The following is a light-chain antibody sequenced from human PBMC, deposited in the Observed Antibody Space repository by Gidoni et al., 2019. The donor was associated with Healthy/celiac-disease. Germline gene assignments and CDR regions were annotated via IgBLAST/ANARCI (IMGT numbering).Light chain of an antibody. J-gene: IGKJ3*01. CDR1: QRVSSY. CDR2: DAA. CDR3: QQRSNWTFT. Sequence: EIVLTRSPATLSLSPGERATLSCRASQRVSSYLAWYQQNPGQAPRLRIYDAANRATGIPARFSGSGCGKDFTLTIRSLEHEDFAVYYWQQRSNWTFTFGQGTKVDIK. V-gene: IGKV3-11*01.